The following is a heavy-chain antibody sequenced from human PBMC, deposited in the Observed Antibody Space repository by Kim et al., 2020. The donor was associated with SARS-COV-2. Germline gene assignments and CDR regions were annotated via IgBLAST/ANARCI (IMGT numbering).Heavy chain of an antibody. V-gene: IGHV6-1*01. D-gene: IGHD6-13*01. J-gene: IGHJ4*02. Sequence: DYAVSVKSRITNNPDTSKNQFSLQLNSVTPEDTAVYYCARASIAAAHFDYWGQGTLVTVSS. CDR3: ARASIAAAHFDY.